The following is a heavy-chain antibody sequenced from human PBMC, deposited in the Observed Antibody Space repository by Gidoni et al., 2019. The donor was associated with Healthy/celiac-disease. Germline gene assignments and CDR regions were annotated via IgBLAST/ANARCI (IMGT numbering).Heavy chain of an antibody. D-gene: IGHD4-17*01. CDR3: ARGRVYGDYAYYFDY. V-gene: IGHV4-34*01. CDR2: INHSGST. CDR1: VGSFSGYY. J-gene: IGHJ4*02. Sequence: QVQLQQWGAGLLNPSETLSLTCAVYVGSFSGYYWSWIRQPPGKGLEWIGEINHSGSTNYNPSLKSRVTISVDTSKNQFSLKLSSVTAADTAVYYCARGRVYGDYAYYFDYWGQGTLVTVSS.